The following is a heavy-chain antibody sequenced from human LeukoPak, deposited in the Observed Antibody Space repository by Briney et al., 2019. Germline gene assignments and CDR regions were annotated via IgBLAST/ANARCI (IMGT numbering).Heavy chain of an antibody. D-gene: IGHD6-19*01. V-gene: IGHV1-69*01. CDR1: GGTFSSYA. J-gene: IGHJ4*02. CDR3: ASRTPIAVAGTVDY. CDR2: IIPIFGTA. Sequence: SVKVFCKASGGTFSSYAISWVRQAPGQGLEWMGGIIPIFGTANYAQKFRGRVTITADESTSTAYMELSSLRSEDTAVYYCASRTPIAVAGTVDYWGQGTLVTVSS.